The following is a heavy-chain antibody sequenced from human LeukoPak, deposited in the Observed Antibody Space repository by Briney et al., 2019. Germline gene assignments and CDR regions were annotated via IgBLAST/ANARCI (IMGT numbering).Heavy chain of an antibody. CDR3: ARDFRHYYGSGKPVDH. Sequence: PGGSLRLSCAASGFTFSSYWMSWVRQAPGKGLEWVANIKQDGSEKYYVDSVKGRFTISRDNAKNSLYLQMNSLRAEDTAVYYCARDFRHYYGSGKPVDHWGQGTLVTVSS. CDR2: IKQDGSEK. V-gene: IGHV3-7*01. J-gene: IGHJ4*02. CDR1: GFTFSSYW. D-gene: IGHD3-10*01.